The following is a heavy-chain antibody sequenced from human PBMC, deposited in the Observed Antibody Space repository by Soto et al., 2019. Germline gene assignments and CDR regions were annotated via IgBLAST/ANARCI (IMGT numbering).Heavy chain of an antibody. D-gene: IGHD3-10*01. Sequence: KVSETLSLTCAVYGGSFSGYYWSWIRQPPGKGLEWIGEINHSGSTNYNPSLKSRVTISVDTSKNQFSLKLSSVTAADTAVYYCARKRFKFDYWGQGTLVTVSS. CDR2: INHSGST. CDR3: ARKRFKFDY. V-gene: IGHV4-34*01. CDR1: GGSFSGYY. J-gene: IGHJ4*02.